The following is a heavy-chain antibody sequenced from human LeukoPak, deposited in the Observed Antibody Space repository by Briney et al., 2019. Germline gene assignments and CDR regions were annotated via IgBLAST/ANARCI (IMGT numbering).Heavy chain of an antibody. D-gene: IGHD3-16*01. Sequence: ASVKVSCKASGYTFTGYYMHWVRQAPGQGLEWMGWINPNSGGTNYAQKFQGRATMTRDTSISTAYMELSRLRSDDTAVYYCARKVGSPIMGIGYWGQGTLVTVSS. V-gene: IGHV1-2*02. CDR2: INPNSGGT. CDR3: ARKVGSPIMGIGY. CDR1: GYTFTGYY. J-gene: IGHJ4*02.